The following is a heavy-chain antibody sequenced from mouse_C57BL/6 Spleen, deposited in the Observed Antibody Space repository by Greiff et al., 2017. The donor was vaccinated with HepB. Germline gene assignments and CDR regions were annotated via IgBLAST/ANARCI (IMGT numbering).Heavy chain of an antibody. CDR3: ARHPPYDYYAMDY. CDR1: GFSLTSYG. J-gene: IGHJ4*01. D-gene: IGHD6-5*01. CDR2: IWSDGST. Sequence: VQVVESGPGLVAPSQSLSITCTVSGFSLTSYGVHWVRQPPGKGLEWLVVIWSDGSTTYNSALKSRLSISKDNSKSQVFLKMNSLQTDDTAMYYCARHPPYDYYAMDYWGQGTSVTVSS. V-gene: IGHV2-6-1*01.